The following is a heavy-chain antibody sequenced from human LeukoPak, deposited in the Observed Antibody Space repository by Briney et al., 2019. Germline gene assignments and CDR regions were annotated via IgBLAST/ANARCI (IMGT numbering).Heavy chain of an antibody. Sequence: GGSLRLSCAASGFTFSSYAMHWVRQAPGKGLEWVAVISYDGSNKYYADSVKGRFTISRDNSKNTLYLQMNSLRAEDTAVYYCARGGFGYYDSSGPFDYWGQGTLVTVSS. J-gene: IGHJ4*02. D-gene: IGHD3-22*01. CDR3: ARGGFGYYDSSGPFDY. V-gene: IGHV3-30-3*01. CDR2: ISYDGSNK. CDR1: GFTFSSYA.